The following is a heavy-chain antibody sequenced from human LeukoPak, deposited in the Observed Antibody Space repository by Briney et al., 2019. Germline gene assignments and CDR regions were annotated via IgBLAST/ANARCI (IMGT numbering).Heavy chain of an antibody. D-gene: IGHD3-16*02. CDR2: IKSKTDGGST. Sequence: GGSLRLSCAASGFTFSNAWMNWVRQAPGKGLEWVGRIKSKTDGGSTYYADSVKGRFTISRDNSKNTLYLQMNSLRAEDTAVYYCAKDGRITFGGVIVPFGYWGQGTLVTVSS. CDR1: GFTFSNAW. CDR3: AKDGRITFGGVIVPFGY. V-gene: IGHV3-15*07. J-gene: IGHJ4*02.